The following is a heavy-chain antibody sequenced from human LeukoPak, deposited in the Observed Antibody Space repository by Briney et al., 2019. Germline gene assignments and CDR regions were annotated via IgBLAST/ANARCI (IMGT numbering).Heavy chain of an antibody. V-gene: IGHV3-74*01. J-gene: IGHJ4*02. D-gene: IGHD1-20*01. CDR2: VNSDGSST. Sequence: GGSLRLSCAASGFTFSRYWMHWVRQAPGKGLVWVSHVNSDGSSTSYADSVKGRFTISRDNAKNTLYLQMNSLRAEDTAVYYCARGYNWNGHFDYWGQGTLVTVSS. CDR3: ARGYNWNGHFDY. CDR1: GFTFSRYW.